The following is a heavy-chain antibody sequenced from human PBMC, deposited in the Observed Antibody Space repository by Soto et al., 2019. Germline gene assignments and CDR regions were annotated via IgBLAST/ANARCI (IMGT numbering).Heavy chain of an antibody. CDR2: ISGSGGIT. Sequence: GGSLRLSCAASGFAISSYAVSWVRQAPGQGQEWVSVISGSGGITYYADSVKGRATISRDSSKNTVYLQMNSLRAEDTAVYYCAILAHGKFDYWGQVALVTVSS. D-gene: IGHD1-26*01. CDR3: AILAHGKFDY. CDR1: GFAISSYA. J-gene: IGHJ4*02. V-gene: IGHV3-23*01.